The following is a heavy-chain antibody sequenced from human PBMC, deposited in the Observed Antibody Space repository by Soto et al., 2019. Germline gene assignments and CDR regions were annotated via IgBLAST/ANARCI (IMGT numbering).Heavy chain of an antibody. V-gene: IGHV4-34*01. CDR3: ARGFPKYYYYYYMDV. CDR2: INHSGST. Sequence: SKTLSLTCAVYGGSFSGYYWSWIRQPPGKGLEWIGEINHSGSTNYNPSLKSRVTISVDTSKNQFSLKLSSVTAADTAVYYCARGFPKYYYYYYMDVWGKGTTVTVSS. CDR1: GGSFSGYY. J-gene: IGHJ6*03.